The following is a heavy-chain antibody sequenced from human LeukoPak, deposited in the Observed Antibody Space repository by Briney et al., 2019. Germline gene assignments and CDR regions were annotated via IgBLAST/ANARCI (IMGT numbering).Heavy chain of an antibody. D-gene: IGHD6-19*01. Sequence: PSETLSLTCTVSGGSISSYYWSWIRQPAGKGLEWIGHIYTSASTNYNPSLKSRVTMSVDTSKNQFSLELNSVTAADTAAYYCARVDTSGWHYFDDWGQGTLVTVSS. CDR3: ARVDTSGWHYFDD. CDR1: GGSISSYY. V-gene: IGHV4-4*07. J-gene: IGHJ4*02. CDR2: IYTSAST.